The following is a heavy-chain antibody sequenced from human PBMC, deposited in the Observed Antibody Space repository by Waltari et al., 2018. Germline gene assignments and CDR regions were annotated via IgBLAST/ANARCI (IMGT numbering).Heavy chain of an antibody. D-gene: IGHD3-22*01. CDR3: AGYYDSSGYYYD. V-gene: IGHV4-38-2*01. J-gene: IGHJ4*02. CDR1: GYSISSGYY. Sequence: QVQLQESGPGLVKPSETLSLTCAVSGYSISSGYYWGWIRQPPGKGLEWIGSIYHSGSTYYNPSLKSRVTISVDTSKTQFSLKLSSVTAADTAVYYCAGYYDSSGYYYDWGQGTLVTVSS. CDR2: IYHSGST.